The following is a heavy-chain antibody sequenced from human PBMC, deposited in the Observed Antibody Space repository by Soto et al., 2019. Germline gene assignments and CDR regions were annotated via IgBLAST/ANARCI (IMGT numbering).Heavy chain of an antibody. J-gene: IGHJ4*02. CDR1: GFTFSSYS. CDR2: ISSSSTI. CDR3: ARDETGYYDFDY. D-gene: IGHD3-9*01. V-gene: IGHV3-48*01. Sequence: GGSLRLSCAASGFTFSSYSMNWVRQAPGKGLEWVSYISSSSTIYYADSVKGRFTISRDNAKNSLYLQMNSLRAEDTAVYYCARDETGYYDFDYWGQGTLVTVSS.